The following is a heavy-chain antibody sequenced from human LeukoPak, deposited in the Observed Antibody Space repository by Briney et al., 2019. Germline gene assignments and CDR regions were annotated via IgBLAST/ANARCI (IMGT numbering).Heavy chain of an antibody. D-gene: IGHD6-13*01. CDR2: IYYSGTT. CDR3: ARQDSSSYYYYYGMDV. V-gene: IGHV4-59*08. CDR1: GGSLSSYY. J-gene: IGHJ6*02. Sequence: SETLSLTCTVSGGSLSSYYWSWIRQPPGKGLEWIGYIYYSGTTNYNPSLKSRVTISVDTSKDQFSLKLSSVTAADTAVYYCARQDSSSYYYYYGMDVWGQGTTVTVSS.